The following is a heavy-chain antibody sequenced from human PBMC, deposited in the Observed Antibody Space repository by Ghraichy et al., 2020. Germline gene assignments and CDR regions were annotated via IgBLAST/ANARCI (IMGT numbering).Heavy chain of an antibody. V-gene: IGHV6-1*01. CDR3: ARDSGITIFGLGPLDT. CDR1: GDSVSSRGAA. Sequence: SQTLSLTCSISGDSVSSRGAAWTWIRQSPSRGLEWLGRTYHRTIWYSDYSVSLRSRLTISADSSQNQFSLQLTSVTPEDTAVYYCARDSGITIFGLGPLDTWGQGTNVIVSA. J-gene: IGHJ3*02. D-gene: IGHD3/OR15-3a*01. CDR2: TYHRTIWYS.